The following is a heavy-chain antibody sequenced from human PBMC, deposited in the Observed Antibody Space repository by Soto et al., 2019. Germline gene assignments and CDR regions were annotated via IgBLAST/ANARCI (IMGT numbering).Heavy chain of an antibody. J-gene: IGHJ5*02. CDR3: ARKGVAATMFDP. V-gene: IGHV1-2*02. CDR1: GNTFTGYY. CDR2: INPNSGVT. Sequence: QVQLVQSGAEVKKPGASVKVSCKASGNTFTGYYMHWVRQAPGQGLEWMGWINPNSGVTNYAQKFQGRVTMTRDTSISTAYMELSRLRSDDTAVYYCARKGVAATMFDPWVQGTLVTVSS. D-gene: IGHD2-15*01.